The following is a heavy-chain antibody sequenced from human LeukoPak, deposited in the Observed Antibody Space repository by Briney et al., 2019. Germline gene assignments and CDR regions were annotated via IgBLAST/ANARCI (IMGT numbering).Heavy chain of an antibody. J-gene: IGHJ4*02. CDR1: GFTFSSYA. CDR3: ARRFPFDY. V-gene: IGHV3-66*04. CDR2: IYSGGST. Sequence: PGGSLRLSCAASGFTFSSYAMSWVRQAPGKGLEWVSVIYSGGSTYYADSVKGRFTISRDNSKNTLYLQMNSLRAEDTAVYYCARRFPFDYWGQGTLVTVSS.